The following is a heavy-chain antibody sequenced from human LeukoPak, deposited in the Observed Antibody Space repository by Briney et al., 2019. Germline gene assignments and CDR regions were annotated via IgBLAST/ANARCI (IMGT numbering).Heavy chain of an antibody. CDR2: ISSSGDGI. Sequence: PGGSLRLSCAASGFTFTSYAMNWVRQAPGKGLEWVSGISSSGDGIYYADPVKGRFTISRDNSKNTLYLQMNSLRGEDTAVYYCAKNRFLEWSRFFDYWGQGTLVTVSS. CDR3: AKNRFLEWSRFFDY. CDR1: GFTFTSYA. J-gene: IGHJ4*02. V-gene: IGHV3-23*01. D-gene: IGHD3-3*01.